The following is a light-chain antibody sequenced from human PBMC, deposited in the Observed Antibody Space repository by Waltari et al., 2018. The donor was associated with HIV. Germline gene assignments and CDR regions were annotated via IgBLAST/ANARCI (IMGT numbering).Light chain of an antibody. V-gene: IGKV3-15*01. CDR1: QSASSN. J-gene: IGKJ1*01. CDR2: AVS. Sequence: VVLPQSPATLSVTPGDRRNLSCRASQSASSNLAWYQQKPGQPPRLLIYAVSTRATGIAARFSGSGSGTEFSLTISSLQSEDYAVYYCQQYSNWPRTFGQGTKVEIK. CDR3: QQYSNWPRT.